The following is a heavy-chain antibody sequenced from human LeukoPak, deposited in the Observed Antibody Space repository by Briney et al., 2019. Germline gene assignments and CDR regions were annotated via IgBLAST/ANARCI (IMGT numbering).Heavy chain of an antibody. D-gene: IGHD3-10*01. Sequence: EASVKVSCKASGYTFTSYDINWVRQATGQGLEWMGWMNPNSGNTGYAQKFQGRVTITRNTSISTAYMELSSLRSEDTAVYYCARSRNTYYYGSGSDAFDIWGQGTMVTVSS. J-gene: IGHJ3*02. V-gene: IGHV1-8*03. CDR3: ARSRNTYYYGSGSDAFDI. CDR2: MNPNSGNT. CDR1: GYTFTSYD.